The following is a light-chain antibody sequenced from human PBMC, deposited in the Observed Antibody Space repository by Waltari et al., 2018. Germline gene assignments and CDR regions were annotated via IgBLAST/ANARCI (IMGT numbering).Light chain of an antibody. Sequence: QRRVNSGGKTYLNWFHQRPGQSPRRLIYKVSNRDSGVPDRFSGSGSGTDFTLTISRVEAEDVGIYYCMQATHWPLTFGQGTRVEIK. CDR1: QRRVNSGGKTY. CDR2: KVS. CDR3: MQATHWPLT. V-gene: IGKV2-30*01. J-gene: IGKJ1*01.